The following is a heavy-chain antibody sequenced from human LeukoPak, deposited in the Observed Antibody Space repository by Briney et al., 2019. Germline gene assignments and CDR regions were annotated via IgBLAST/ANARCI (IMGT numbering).Heavy chain of an antibody. V-gene: IGHV4-38-2*02. D-gene: IGHD3-9*01. CDR1: GYSISSGYY. J-gene: IGHJ4*02. Sequence: SETLSLTYTVSGYSISSGYYWGWIRQPPGKGLEWIGSIYHSGSTYYNPSLKSRVTISVDTSKNQFSLKLSSVTAADTAVYYCAREEGLRYFDWLLPFDYWGQGTLVTVSS. CDR3: AREEGLRYFDWLLPFDY. CDR2: IYHSGST.